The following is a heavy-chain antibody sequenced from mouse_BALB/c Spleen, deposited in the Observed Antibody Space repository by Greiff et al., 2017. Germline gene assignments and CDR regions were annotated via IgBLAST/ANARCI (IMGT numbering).Heavy chain of an antibody. V-gene: IGHV5-17*02. CDR3: ARPYVYDPTRFAY. CDR1: GFTFSSFG. D-gene: IGHD2-2*01. J-gene: IGHJ3*01. Sequence: DVKVVESGGGLVQPGGSRKLSCAASGFTFSSFGMHWVRQAPEKGLEWVAYISSGSSTIYYADTVKGRFTISSDNPKNTLFLKMTSLRSEDTAMYYCARPYVYDPTRFAYWGQGTLVTVSA. CDR2: ISSGSSTI.